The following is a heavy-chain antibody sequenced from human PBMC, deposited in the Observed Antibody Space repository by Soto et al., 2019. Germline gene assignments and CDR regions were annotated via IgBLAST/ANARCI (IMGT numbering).Heavy chain of an antibody. V-gene: IGHV1-3*01. CDR3: ARVVKNFAGSGETWFDP. Sequence: ASVKVSCKASGYIFANYAMQWVRQAPGQGLEWMGYINPGDGNTKYSQKFQGKLTIFRDTSANTVYMELSCLTSKDTAIYYCARVVKNFAGSGETWFDPWG. D-gene: IGHD3-10*01. CDR2: INPGDGNT. J-gene: IGHJ5*02. CDR1: GYIFANYA.